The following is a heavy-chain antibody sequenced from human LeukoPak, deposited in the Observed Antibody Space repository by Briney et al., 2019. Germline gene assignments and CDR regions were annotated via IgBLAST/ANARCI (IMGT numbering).Heavy chain of an antibody. D-gene: IGHD3-3*01. CDR2: INHSGST. CDR3: ARQGWIFGVVIPYYFDY. V-gene: IGHV4-34*01. CDR1: GGSFSGYY. J-gene: IGHJ4*02. Sequence: SETLSLTCAVYGGSFSGYYWSWLRQPPGKGLEWIGEINHSGSTNYNPSLKSRVTISVDTSKNQFSLKLSSVTAADTAVYYCARQGWIFGVVIPYYFDYWGQGTLVTVSS.